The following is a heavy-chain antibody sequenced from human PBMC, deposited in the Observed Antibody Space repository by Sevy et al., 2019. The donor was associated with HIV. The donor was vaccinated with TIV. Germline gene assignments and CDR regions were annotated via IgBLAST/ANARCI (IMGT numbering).Heavy chain of an antibody. CDR2: IYTSGST. V-gene: IGHV4-4*07. J-gene: IGHJ5*02. Sequence: SETLSLTCTVSGGSISSYYWSWIRQPAGKGLEWIGRIYTSGSTNYNPSLKSQVTMSVDTSKNQFSLKLSSVTAADTAVYYCARELVITASANWFDPWGQGTLVTVSS. D-gene: IGHD3-9*01. CDR1: GGSISSYY. CDR3: ARELVITASANWFDP.